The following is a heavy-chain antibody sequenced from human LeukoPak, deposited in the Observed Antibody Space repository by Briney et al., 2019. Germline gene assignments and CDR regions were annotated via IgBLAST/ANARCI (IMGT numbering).Heavy chain of an antibody. CDR1: GGSIINYC. J-gene: IGHJ4*02. D-gene: IGHD2-2*01. CDR3: AREGRMSITIEY. Sequence: PSETLSLTCTVSGGSIINYCWSWGRKPPGKGLGWIAPIYTRGTTKYNPPLKSRVTKSVDTSKNHFPLNLSSVTAAGTAVYFCAREGRMSITIEYWGQGTLVTAS. CDR2: IYTRGTT. V-gene: IGHV4-4*07.